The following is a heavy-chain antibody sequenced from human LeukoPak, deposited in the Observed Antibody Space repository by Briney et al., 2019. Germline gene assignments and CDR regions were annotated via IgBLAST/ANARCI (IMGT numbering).Heavy chain of an antibody. Sequence: ASVKVSCKASGYTFTGYYMHWVRQAPGQGLEWMGWINPNSGGTNYAQKFQGRVTMTRDTSISTAYMELSRLRSDDTAVYYCTRATVAGIFNWFGPWGQGTLVTVSS. CDR1: GYTFTGYY. CDR3: TRATVAGIFNWFGP. D-gene: IGHD6-19*01. CDR2: INPNSGGT. V-gene: IGHV1-2*02. J-gene: IGHJ5*02.